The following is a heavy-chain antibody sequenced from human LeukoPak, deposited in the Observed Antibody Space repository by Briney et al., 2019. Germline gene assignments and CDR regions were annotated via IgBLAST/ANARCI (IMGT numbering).Heavy chain of an antibody. J-gene: IGHJ4*02. Sequence: PGGSLRLSCAASGFTFSSYGMHWVRQAPGKGLEWVAVIWYDGSNKYYAGSVKGRFTISRDNSKNTLHLQMNTLRAEDTAVYYCAKRGFYYESSGYYYFDYWGQGSLVTVSS. CDR3: AKRGFYYESSGYYYFDY. D-gene: IGHD3-22*01. CDR1: GFTFSSYG. CDR2: IWYDGSNK. V-gene: IGHV3-33*06.